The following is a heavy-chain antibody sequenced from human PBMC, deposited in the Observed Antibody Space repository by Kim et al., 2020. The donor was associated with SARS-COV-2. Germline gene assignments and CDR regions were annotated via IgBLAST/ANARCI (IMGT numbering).Heavy chain of an antibody. V-gene: IGHV3-30*18. CDR2: ISYDGSNK. Sequence: GGSLRLSCAASGFTFSSYGMHWVRQAPGKGLEWVAVISYDGSNKYYADSVKGRFTISRDNSKNTLYLQMNSLRAEDTAVYYCAKDDFPSWLAAYYYYGMDVWGRGPTVTVPS. CDR3: AKDDFPSWLAAYYYYGMDV. D-gene: IGHD6-19*01. CDR1: GFTFSSYG. J-gene: IGHJ6*02.